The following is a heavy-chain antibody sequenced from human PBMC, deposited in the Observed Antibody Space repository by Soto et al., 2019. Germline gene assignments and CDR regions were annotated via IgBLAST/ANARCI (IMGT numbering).Heavy chain of an antibody. CDR3: ARGKDYYYYYGMDV. Sequence: QVQLVQSGAEVKKPGSSVKVSCKASGGTFSSYAISWVRQAPRQGLEWMGGIIPIFGTANYAQKFQGRVTITADESTSTAYMELSSLRSEDTAVYYCARGKDYYYYYGMDVWGQGTTVTVSS. CDR1: GGTFSSYA. CDR2: IIPIFGTA. J-gene: IGHJ6*02. V-gene: IGHV1-69*01.